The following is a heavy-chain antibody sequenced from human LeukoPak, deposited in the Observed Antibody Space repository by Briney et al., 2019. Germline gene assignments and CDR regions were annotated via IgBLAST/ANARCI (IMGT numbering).Heavy chain of an antibody. CDR2: ISSSGSTI. J-gene: IGHJ4*02. Sequence: GGSLRLSCAASGFTFSDYYMSWLRQAPGKGLEWVSYISSSGSTIYYADSVKGRFTISRDNAKNSLYLQMNSLRAEDTAVYYCARPATYYYDSSGYYYWGQGTLVTVSS. D-gene: IGHD3-22*01. V-gene: IGHV3-11*01. CDR3: ARPATYYYDSSGYYY. CDR1: GFTFSDYY.